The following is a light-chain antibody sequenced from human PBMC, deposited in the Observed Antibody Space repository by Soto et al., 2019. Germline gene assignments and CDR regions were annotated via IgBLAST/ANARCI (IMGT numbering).Light chain of an antibody. J-gene: IGKJ4*01. V-gene: IGKV1-39*01. Sequence: DIQMTQSPSSLSASVGDRITITCRASQSISRYLNWYQHKPGKAPKLLINAASSLERGVPSRFSGGGSGTDFTLTINSLQREDFATYYCQQTYNTPLTFGGGTKVDIK. CDR3: QQTYNTPLT. CDR2: AAS. CDR1: QSISRY.